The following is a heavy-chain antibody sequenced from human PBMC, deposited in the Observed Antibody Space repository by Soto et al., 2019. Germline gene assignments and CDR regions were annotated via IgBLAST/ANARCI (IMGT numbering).Heavy chain of an antibody. Sequence: GGSLRLSCAASGFTFDDFAMHWVRQAPGKGLEWVSSITWNGVNIGYADSVKGRFTISRDNAKNSLYLHMNNLRPEDTALYYCAKEVLGEYYDFWSGYPAYPYYFDYWGQGTLVTVSS. J-gene: IGHJ4*02. CDR2: ITWNGVNI. CDR3: AKEVLGEYYDFWSGYPAYPYYFDY. D-gene: IGHD3-3*01. CDR1: GFTFDDFA. V-gene: IGHV3-9*01.